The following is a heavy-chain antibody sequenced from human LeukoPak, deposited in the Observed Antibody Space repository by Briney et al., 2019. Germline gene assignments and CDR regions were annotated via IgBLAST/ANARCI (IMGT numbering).Heavy chain of an antibody. D-gene: IGHD2-2*02. CDR3: ARDPLPTAIEFDY. CDR2: INPDSGGT. V-gene: IGHV1-2*02. Sequence: ASVKVSCKASGYTFTDYYIQWVRLAPGQGLEWMGWINPDSGGTDFAQKFQGRVTMTRDTSISTAYMELSTLRSDDTAVYYCARDPLPTAIEFDYRGQGTLVTVSS. CDR1: GYTFTDYY. J-gene: IGHJ4*02.